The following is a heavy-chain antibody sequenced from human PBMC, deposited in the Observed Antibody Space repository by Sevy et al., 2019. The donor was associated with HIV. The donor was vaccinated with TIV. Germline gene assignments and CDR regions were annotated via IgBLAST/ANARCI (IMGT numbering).Heavy chain of an antibody. CDR3: ARERVYCSGGSCKPGGWFDP. V-gene: IGHV1-2*02. J-gene: IGHJ5*02. CDR2: INPNSGGT. D-gene: IGHD2-15*01. CDR1: GYTFTGYY. Sequence: ASVKVSCKASGYTFTGYYMHWVRQAPGQGLEWMGWINPNSGGTNYAQKFQGRVTMTRDTSISTAYMELSRLRSDDTAVYYRARERVYCSGGSCKPGGWFDPWGQGTLVTVSS.